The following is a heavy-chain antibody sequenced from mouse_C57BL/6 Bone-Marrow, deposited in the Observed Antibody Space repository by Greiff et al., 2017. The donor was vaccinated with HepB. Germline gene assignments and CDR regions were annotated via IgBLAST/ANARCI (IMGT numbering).Heavy chain of an antibody. D-gene: IGHD1-1*01. CDR2: IYPRSGNT. CDR3: ARYYYGDSYKDYFDY. Sequence: QVQLQQSGAELARPGASVKLSCKASGYTFTSYGISWVKQRTGQGLEWIGEIYPRSGNTYYNEKFKGKATLTADKSSSTAYMELRSLTSEDSAVYFCARYYYGDSYKDYFDYWGQGTTLTVSS. J-gene: IGHJ2*01. V-gene: IGHV1-81*01. CDR1: GYTFTSYG.